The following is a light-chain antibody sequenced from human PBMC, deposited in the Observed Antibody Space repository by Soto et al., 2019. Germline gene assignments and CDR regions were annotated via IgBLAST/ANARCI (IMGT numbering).Light chain of an antibody. V-gene: IGKV1-5*03. CDR2: KAS. Sequence: DLHLPQSPSILSASVGDRVTVTCRASQSISPWLAWYQQKPGKAPKLLIYKASSLETGVPSRFSGSGSGTEFTLTISSPQPDDFATYYCQQYTSFSWTFGRGTKVDIK. CDR1: QSISPW. J-gene: IGKJ1*01. CDR3: QQYTSFSWT.